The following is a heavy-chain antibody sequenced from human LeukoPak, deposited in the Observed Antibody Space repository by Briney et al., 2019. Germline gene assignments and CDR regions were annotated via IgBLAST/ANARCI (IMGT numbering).Heavy chain of an antibody. CDR1: GGSISSSSYY. Sequence: SETLSLTRTVSGGSISSSSYYWGWIRQPPGKGLEWIGSIYYSGSTYYNPSLKSRVTISVDTSKNQFSLKLSSVTAADTAVYYCARQVLLWFGELLAGPNGIDYWGQGTLVTVSS. V-gene: IGHV4-39*01. J-gene: IGHJ4*02. D-gene: IGHD3-10*01. CDR3: ARQVLLWFGELLAGPNGIDY. CDR2: IYYSGST.